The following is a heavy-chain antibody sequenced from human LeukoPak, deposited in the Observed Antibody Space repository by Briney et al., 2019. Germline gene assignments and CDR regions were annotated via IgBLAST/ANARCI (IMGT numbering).Heavy chain of an antibody. Sequence: ASVKVSCKASGYTFTGYYIHWVRQAPGQGLECMGRINPNSGGTNYAQKFQGRVTMTRDTSISTAYMELSRLRSDDTAVYYCAREEEEGVTRFDIWGQGTMVTVSS. CDR3: AREEEEGVTRFDI. D-gene: IGHD2-21*02. CDR1: GYTFTGYY. J-gene: IGHJ3*02. V-gene: IGHV1-2*06. CDR2: INPNSGGT.